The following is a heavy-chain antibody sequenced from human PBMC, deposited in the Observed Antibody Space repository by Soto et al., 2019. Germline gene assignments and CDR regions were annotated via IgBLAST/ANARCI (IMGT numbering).Heavy chain of an antibody. V-gene: IGHV1-3*01. J-gene: IGHJ4*02. D-gene: IGHD3-10*01. CDR2: INAGNGNT. Sequence: GASVKVSCKASGYTFTSYAMHWVRQAPGQRLEWMGWINAGNGNTKYSQKFQGRVTITRDTSASTAYMELSSLRSEDTAVYYCARERAPFGEIHYWGQGTLVTVSS. CDR3: ARERAPFGEIHY. CDR1: GYTFTSYA.